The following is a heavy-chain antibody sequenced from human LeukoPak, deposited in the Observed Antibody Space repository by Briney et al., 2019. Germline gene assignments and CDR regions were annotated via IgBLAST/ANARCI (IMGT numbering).Heavy chain of an antibody. CDR3: ARSYGSGSIYGMDV. J-gene: IGHJ6*04. V-gene: IGHV4-31*03. Sequence: SQTLSLTCTVSGASISSGGYYWSWIRQHPGKGLEWIGYIYYSGSANYKPSLKSRVIISVDTSNYQFSLKLSSVTAADTAVYYCARSYGSGSIYGMDVWGKGTTVTVSS. CDR2: IYYSGSA. CDR1: GASISSGGYY. D-gene: IGHD3-10*01.